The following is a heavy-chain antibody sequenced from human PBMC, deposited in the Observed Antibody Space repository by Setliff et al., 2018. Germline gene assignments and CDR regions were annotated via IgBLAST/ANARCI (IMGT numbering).Heavy chain of an antibody. CDR1: GGFIRDYY. V-gene: IGHV4-59*01. J-gene: IGHJ4*02. CDR2: IYYRGNT. D-gene: IGHD3-3*01. Sequence: SETLSLTCTVSGGFIRDYYWNWIRQSPGKGLEWIGYIYYRGNTNYNPSLKSRVTISVDTSKNQFSLKLSSVTAADTAVYFCARGYYNFLSGYYTPYYFDYWGQGTLVTVSS. CDR3: ARGYYNFLSGYYTPYYFDY.